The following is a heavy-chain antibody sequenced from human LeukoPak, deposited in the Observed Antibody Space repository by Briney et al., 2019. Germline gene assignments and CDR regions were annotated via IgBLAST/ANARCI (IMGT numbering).Heavy chain of an antibody. CDR3: ARNYRPLENYYYYSGMDV. Sequence: RGSLRLSCAASGFTVSSNYMSWVRQAPGKGLEWVSVIYSGGSTYYADSVKGRFTISRDNSKNTLYLQMNSLRAEDTAVYYCARNYRPLENYYYYSGMDVWAKGPRSPSP. V-gene: IGHV3-53*01. CDR2: IYSGGST. J-gene: IGHJ6*02. D-gene: IGHD3-16*02. CDR1: GFTVSSNY.